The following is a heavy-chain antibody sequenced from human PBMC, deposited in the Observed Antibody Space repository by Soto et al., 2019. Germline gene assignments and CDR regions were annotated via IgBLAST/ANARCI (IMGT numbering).Heavy chain of an antibody. CDR2: ISYDGSNK. Sequence: QVQLVESGGGVVQPGRSLRLSCAASGFTFSSYAMHWVRQAPGKGLEWVAVISYDGSNKYYADSVKGRFTISRDNSKNTLYLQMNSLRAEDTAVYYCARPRRGGNYESSGYHYWGQGTLVTVSS. J-gene: IGHJ4*02. CDR1: GFTFSSYA. CDR3: ARPRRGGNYESSGYHY. D-gene: IGHD3-22*01. V-gene: IGHV3-30-3*01.